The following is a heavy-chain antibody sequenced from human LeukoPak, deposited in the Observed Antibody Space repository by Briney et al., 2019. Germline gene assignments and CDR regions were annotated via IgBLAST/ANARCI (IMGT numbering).Heavy chain of an antibody. D-gene: IGHD2-15*01. CDR2: IYPGDSDT. Sequence: GESLKISCKGSGYSFTSDWIGWVRQVPGKGLEWMGIIYPGDSDTRYSPSFQGQVTISADKCISTAYQQWSSLHASDTAMYYCARLGVYCSGGNCYSHSNNLFDPWGQGTLVTVS. J-gene: IGHJ5*02. CDR1: GYSFTSDW. CDR3: ARLGVYCSGGNCYSHSNNLFDP. V-gene: IGHV5-51*01.